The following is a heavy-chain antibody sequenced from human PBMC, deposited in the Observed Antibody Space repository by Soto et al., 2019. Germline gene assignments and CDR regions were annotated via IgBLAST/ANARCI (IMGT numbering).Heavy chain of an antibody. J-gene: IGHJ6*02. CDR3: AKDLFESDIVVVPADIPYSYYGMDV. V-gene: IGHV3-23*01. D-gene: IGHD2-2*01. Sequence: GGSLRLSCAASGFTFSTYAMSWVRQAPGKGLEWVSAISGSGGSTYYADSVKGRFTISRDNSKNTLYLQMNSLRAEDTAVYYCAKDLFESDIVVVPADIPYSYYGMDVSGPGTPVTVYS. CDR2: ISGSGGST. CDR1: GFTFSTYA.